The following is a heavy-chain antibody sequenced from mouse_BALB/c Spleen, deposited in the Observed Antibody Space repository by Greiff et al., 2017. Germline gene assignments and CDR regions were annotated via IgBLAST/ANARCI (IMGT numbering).Heavy chain of an antibody. V-gene: IGHV5-6-4*01. J-gene: IGHJ3*01. D-gene: IGHD2-4*01. CDR2: ISSGGSYT. CDR1: GFTFSSYT. Sequence: EVQLVESGGGLVKPGGSLKLSCAASGFTFSSYTMSWVRQTPEKRLEWVATISSGGSYTYYPDSVKGRFTISRDNAKNTLYLQMSSLKSEDTAMYYCTRGADYDWFAYWGQGTLVTVSA. CDR3: TRGADYDWFAY.